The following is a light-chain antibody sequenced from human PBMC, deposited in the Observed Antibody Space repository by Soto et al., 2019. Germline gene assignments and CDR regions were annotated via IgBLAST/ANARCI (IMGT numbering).Light chain of an antibody. CDR3: SSYTSSSTLI. CDR2: DVT. Sequence: QSALTQPASVSGSPGQSITISCTGTSSDIGGYNYVSWYQRHPDKVPKLMIYDVTNRPSGVSNRFSGSKSGNTASLTISGLQAEDEADYYCSSYTSSSTLIFGGGTKLTVL. J-gene: IGLJ2*01. V-gene: IGLV2-14*01. CDR1: SSDIGGYNY.